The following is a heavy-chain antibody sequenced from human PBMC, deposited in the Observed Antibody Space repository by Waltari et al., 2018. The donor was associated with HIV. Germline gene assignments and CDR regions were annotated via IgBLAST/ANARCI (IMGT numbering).Heavy chain of an antibody. D-gene: IGHD3-10*01. J-gene: IGHJ4*02. CDR1: GGSFSGYF. CDR2: INHSGST. V-gene: IGHV4-34*01. CDR3: ARGLPITMVRGVMNH. Sequence: QVQLQRWGAGLLKPSEPLSLTCAVYGGSFSGYFWSWIRQPPGKGLEWIGEINHSGSTNYNPSLKSRVTISVDTSKNQFSLKLSSVTAADTAVYYCARGLPITMVRGVMNHWGQGTLVTVSS.